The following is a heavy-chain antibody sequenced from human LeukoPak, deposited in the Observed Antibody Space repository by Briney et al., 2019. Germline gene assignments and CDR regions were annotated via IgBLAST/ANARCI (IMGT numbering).Heavy chain of an antibody. V-gene: IGHV4-59*01. D-gene: IGHD2-15*01. CDR2: IYYSGST. CDR3: ARWEGGYCSGGSCYLRNWFDP. J-gene: IGHJ5*02. Sequence: PSETLSLTCTVSGGSISSYYWSWIRQPPGKGLEWIGYIYYSGSTNYNPSLKSRVTISVDTSKNQFSLKLSSVTAADTAVYYCARWEGGYCSGGSCYLRNWFDPWGQGTLVTVSS. CDR1: GGSISSYY.